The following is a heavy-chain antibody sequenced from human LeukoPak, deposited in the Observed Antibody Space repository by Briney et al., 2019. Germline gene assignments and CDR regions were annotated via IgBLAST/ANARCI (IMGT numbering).Heavy chain of an antibody. CDR2: ITSRSTI. CDR1: GFTFSVAA. V-gene: IGHV3-48*02. Sequence: GGSLRLSCAASGFTFSVAAMTWVRQAPGKGLEWVSYITSRSTIYYADSVKGRFTISRDNVKNSLHLEMNSLRDDDTAVYYCARRVSGSYLDYWGEGILVTVS. D-gene: IGHD3-10*01. J-gene: IGHJ4*02. CDR3: ARRVSGSYLDY.